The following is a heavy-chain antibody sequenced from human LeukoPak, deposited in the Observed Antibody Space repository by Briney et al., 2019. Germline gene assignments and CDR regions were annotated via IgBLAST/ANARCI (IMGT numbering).Heavy chain of an antibody. D-gene: IGHD3-22*01. V-gene: IGHV1-69*05. CDR1: RGTFSIYA. Sequence: SVKVSCNASRGTFSIYAISWVRQAPGQGLEWMGGIIPIFGTANYAQKFQGGVTITTDASTSTAYMELSSLRSEDTAVYYCASPAGYYDSSGNLPFDYWGQGTLVTVSS. J-gene: IGHJ4*02. CDR3: ASPAGYYDSSGNLPFDY. CDR2: IIPIFGTA.